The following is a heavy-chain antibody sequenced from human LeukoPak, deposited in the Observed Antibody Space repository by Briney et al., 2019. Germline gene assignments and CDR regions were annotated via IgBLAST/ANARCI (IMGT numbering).Heavy chain of an antibody. CDR2: IYYSGST. Sequence: SETLSLTCTVSGGSFSTYYWSWIRQPPGNTLERIGYIYYSGSTNYNPSLKSRVSMSVDTSKNQFSLNLNSVTAADTAVYYCARTEYFFDHWGQGTLVTVSS. CDR3: ARTEYFFDH. J-gene: IGHJ4*02. V-gene: IGHV4-59*01. D-gene: IGHD3-10*01. CDR1: GGSFSTYY.